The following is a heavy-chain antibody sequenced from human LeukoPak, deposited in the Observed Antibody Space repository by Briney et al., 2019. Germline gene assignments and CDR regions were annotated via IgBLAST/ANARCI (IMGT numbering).Heavy chain of an antibody. CDR1: GYTFTSYG. V-gene: IGHV1-18*01. Sequence: EASVKVSCKASGYTFTSYGITWVRQVPGQGLEWMGWINANNGNTNYAQNLQGRVTMTRDTSTSTAYMELSSLRSEDTAVYYCARVRFYDTPSGTLYYGMDVWGQGTTVTVSS. D-gene: IGHD3-22*01. J-gene: IGHJ6*02. CDR3: ARVRFYDTPSGTLYYGMDV. CDR2: INANNGNT.